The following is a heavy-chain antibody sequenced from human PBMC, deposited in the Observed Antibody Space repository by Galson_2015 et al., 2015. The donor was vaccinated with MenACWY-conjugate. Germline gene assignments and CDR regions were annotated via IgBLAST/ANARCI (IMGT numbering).Heavy chain of an antibody. Sequence: CLRLSCAASGFSFSDSYMNWLRQTPGTGLVWISYISGRGDILYYADSVKGRFTLFRVHAIHAVYLQVHNLSVDDTALYYCAREPQFCSGTRCSFGWFDPWGQGTLVTVSS. V-gene: IGHV3-11*01. CDR2: ISGRGDIL. CDR1: GFSFSDSY. CDR3: AREPQFCSGTRCSFGWFDP. J-gene: IGHJ5*02. D-gene: IGHD2-15*01.